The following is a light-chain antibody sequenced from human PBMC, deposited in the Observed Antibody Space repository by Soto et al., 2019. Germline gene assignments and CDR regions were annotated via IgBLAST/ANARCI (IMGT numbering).Light chain of an antibody. CDR2: EAS. CDR3: QQHINWPLT. Sequence: EIVLTQSPATLSLSPGEKATLSCRASQTVSSSLAWYQQKPGQAPRLLIYEASNRATGIPARFSGSGSGADFTLTISSLEPEDVALYYCQQHINWPLTFGGGTKVEIK. V-gene: IGKV3-11*01. CDR1: QTVSSS. J-gene: IGKJ4*01.